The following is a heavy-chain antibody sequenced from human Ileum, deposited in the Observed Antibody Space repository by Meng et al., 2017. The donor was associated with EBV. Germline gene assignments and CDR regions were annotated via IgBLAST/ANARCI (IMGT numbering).Heavy chain of an antibody. V-gene: IGHV4-30-4*01. CDR3: AIYAEGAGGKGY. CDR1: GGSISSAAYH. D-gene: IGHD6-13*01. CDR2: HSGSP. Sequence: QVSCQEPGPVLVMPSQTLSLTFAVSGGSISSAAYHWSWVRQPPGKGLEWIGHSGSPSYNPSLRSRLTISVDPSKNQFSLRLDSATAADTAVYYCAIYAEGAGGKGYWGQGTLVTVSS. J-gene: IGHJ4*02.